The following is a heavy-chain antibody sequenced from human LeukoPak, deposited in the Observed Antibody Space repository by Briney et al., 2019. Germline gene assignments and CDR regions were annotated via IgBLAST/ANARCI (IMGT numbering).Heavy chain of an antibody. Sequence: PGGSLRLSCAASGFTFSDHYMDWIRQPPGKGLEWIGSIYSIGSTYYNPSLKSRVTMSIDTSKNQFSLKLSSMTAADTAVYYCARPIRYYYGSGSLGTKNPDDAFDIWGQGTMVTVSS. CDR2: IYSIGST. CDR1: GFTFSDHY. V-gene: IGHV4-38-2*01. CDR3: ARPIRYYYGSGSLGTKNPDDAFDI. J-gene: IGHJ3*02. D-gene: IGHD3-10*01.